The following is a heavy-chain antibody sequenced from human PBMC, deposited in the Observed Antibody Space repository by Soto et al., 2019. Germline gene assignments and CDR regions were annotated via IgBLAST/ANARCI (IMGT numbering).Heavy chain of an antibody. D-gene: IGHD5-12*01. V-gene: IGHV4-30-4*01. CDR1: GGSISSGDYY. Sequence: QVQLQESGPGLVKPSQTLSLTCTVSGGSISSGDYYWSWIRQPPGKGLEWIGYIYYSGSTYYNPSLKSRVTISVETSKNQFSLKLSSVTAADTAVYYCARDSLGWLTEKYYYYYGMDVWGQGTTVTVSS. J-gene: IGHJ6*02. CDR2: IYYSGST. CDR3: ARDSLGWLTEKYYYYYGMDV.